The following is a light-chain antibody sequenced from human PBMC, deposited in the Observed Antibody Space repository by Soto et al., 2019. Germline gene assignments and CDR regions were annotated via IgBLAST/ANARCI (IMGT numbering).Light chain of an antibody. CDR3: SAWDDNIYGPV. V-gene: IGLV1-44*01. CDR1: SSDIGSNP. CDR2: RDN. Sequence: QSVLTQPPSASGTPGPRVAISCSGGSSDIGSNPVNWYLHLPGAAPKLLIYRDNQRPSGVPDRFSGSKSGTSASLTISGLQSEDEADYFCSAWDDNIYGPVFGGGTQLTVL. J-gene: IGLJ2*01.